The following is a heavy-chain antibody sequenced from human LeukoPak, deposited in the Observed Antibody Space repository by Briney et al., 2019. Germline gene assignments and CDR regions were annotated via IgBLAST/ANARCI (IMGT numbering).Heavy chain of an antibody. CDR1: GFTFSSDW. J-gene: IGHJ4*02. Sequence: GGSLRLSCAASGFTFSSDWMSWVRQAPGKGREWVANIKQDGSEKYYVDSVKGRFTISRDNAKNSLYLQMNSLRAEDTAVYYCARAPQVTTFDYWGQGTPVTVSS. V-gene: IGHV3-7*04. CDR3: ARAPQVTTFDY. CDR2: IKQDGSEK. D-gene: IGHD4-17*01.